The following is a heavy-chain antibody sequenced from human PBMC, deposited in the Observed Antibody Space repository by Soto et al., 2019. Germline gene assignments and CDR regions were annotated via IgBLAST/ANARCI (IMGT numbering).Heavy chain of an antibody. Sequence: QLQMQEPGPGLVKPSETLSLTCTVSDGSISTSSYYWGWIRQSPGKGLEWIGTIFYTGRTYYNPSLECRVTLSVDTSKNQFSLHLTSVTAADTAVYYCTSNHPHHYDSSGYFDYWGQGTLVTVS. J-gene: IGHJ4*02. CDR1: DGSISTSSYY. CDR3: TSNHPHHYDSSGYFDY. CDR2: IFYTGRT. D-gene: IGHD3-22*01. V-gene: IGHV4-39*01.